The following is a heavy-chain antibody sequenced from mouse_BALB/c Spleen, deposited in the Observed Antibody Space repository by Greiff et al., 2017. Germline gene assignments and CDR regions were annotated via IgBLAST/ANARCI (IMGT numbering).Heavy chain of an antibody. CDR3: ARRDYDEGAFAY. Sequence: EVQGVESGGGLVQPGGSLKLSCAASGFTFSSYTMSWVRQTPEKRLEWVAYISNGGGSTYYPDTVKGRFTISRDNAKNTLYLQMSSLKSEDTAMYYCARRDYDEGAFAYWGQGTLVTVSA. CDR2: ISNGGGST. J-gene: IGHJ3*01. V-gene: IGHV5-12-2*01. CDR1: GFTFSSYT. D-gene: IGHD2-4*01.